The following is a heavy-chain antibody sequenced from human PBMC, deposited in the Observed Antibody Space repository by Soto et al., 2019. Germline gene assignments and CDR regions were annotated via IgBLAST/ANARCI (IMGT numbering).Heavy chain of an antibody. Sequence: EVQLVLYGAEVKKPGESLKISCKGSGYSFPSYWIGWVRQMPGKGLEWLGIIYPGDSDTRYSSYFQGQFTISADKSISCAFLQWRILKASDTVMYYCARQRGYCSSTSCDEGSSFVYWGEGPLVTVSS. V-gene: IGHV5-51*01. CDR2: IYPGDSDT. CDR3: ARQRGYCSSTSCDEGSSFVY. D-gene: IGHD2-2*01. CDR1: GYSFPSYW. J-gene: IGHJ4*02.